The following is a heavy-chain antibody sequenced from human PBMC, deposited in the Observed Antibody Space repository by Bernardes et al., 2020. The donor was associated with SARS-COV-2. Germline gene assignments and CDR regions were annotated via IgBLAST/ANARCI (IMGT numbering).Heavy chain of an antibody. CDR1: GFTFRSYA. D-gene: IGHD2-2*01. Sequence: GGSLRLSCEASGFTFRSYAMHWVRQAPGKALEYLSGISSNGGSTYHADTVKGRFTISRDNYKNTLYLQMGSLRAEDLAVYFCAREYCTSTTCQNFFDHWGQGTPVHVSS. J-gene: IGHJ4*02. CDR3: AREYCTSTTCQNFFDH. V-gene: IGHV3-64*02. CDR2: ISSNGGST.